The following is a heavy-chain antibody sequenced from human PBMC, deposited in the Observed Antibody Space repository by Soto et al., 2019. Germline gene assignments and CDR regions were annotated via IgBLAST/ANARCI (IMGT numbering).Heavy chain of an antibody. D-gene: IGHD3-3*01. CDR2: ISSSGNT. CDR3: ARAPMVLIRSYFDS. V-gene: IGHV4-59*01. J-gene: IGHJ4*02. CDR1: DGSISNFY. Sequence: SETLSLTCTVSDGSISNFYWSWIRQPPGKGLEWIGYISSSGNTNYNPSLKSRVSISVDTSKNQFSLNLTSVTAADTAVYYCARAPMVLIRSYFDSWGQGTPVTVSS.